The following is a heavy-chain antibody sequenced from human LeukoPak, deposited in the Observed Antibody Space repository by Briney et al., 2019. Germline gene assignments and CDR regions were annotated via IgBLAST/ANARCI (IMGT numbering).Heavy chain of an antibody. CDR3: ARDLWFGELPNYHFDY. Sequence: ASVKVSCKASGYTFTSYAMHWVRQAPGQRLEWMGWINAGNGNTKYSQKFQGRVTITRDTSASTAYMELSSLRSEDTAVYYCARDLWFGELPNYHFDYWGQGTLVTVSS. V-gene: IGHV1-3*01. CDR2: INAGNGNT. J-gene: IGHJ4*02. D-gene: IGHD3-10*01. CDR1: GYTFTSYA.